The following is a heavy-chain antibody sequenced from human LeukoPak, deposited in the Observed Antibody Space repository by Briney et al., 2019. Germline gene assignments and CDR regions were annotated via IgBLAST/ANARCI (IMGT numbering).Heavy chain of an antibody. Sequence: GGSLRLSCAASGVTFSRYWMHWVRQAPGKGLVWVSRIKNDGSRTTYAASVKGRLTISRDNAKNSLYLQMNSLRAEDTAVYYCASDREYYYGSGSFDYWGQGTLVTVSS. D-gene: IGHD3-10*01. CDR2: IKNDGSRT. J-gene: IGHJ4*02. CDR3: ASDREYYYGSGSFDY. V-gene: IGHV3-74*01. CDR1: GVTFSRYW.